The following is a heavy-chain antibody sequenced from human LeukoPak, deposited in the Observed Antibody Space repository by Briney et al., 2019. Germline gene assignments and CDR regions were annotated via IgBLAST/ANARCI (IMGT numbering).Heavy chain of an antibody. Sequence: GGSLRLSCAASGFTFSSYAMHWVRQAPGKGLEWVAVISYDGSNKYYADSVKGRFTISRDNSKNTPYLQMNSLRAEDTAVYYCAKDTCFLAAAPTAMDVWGQGTTVTVSS. CDR1: GFTFSSYA. CDR3: AKDTCFLAAAPTAMDV. J-gene: IGHJ6*02. CDR2: ISYDGSNK. D-gene: IGHD6-13*01. V-gene: IGHV3-30-3*01.